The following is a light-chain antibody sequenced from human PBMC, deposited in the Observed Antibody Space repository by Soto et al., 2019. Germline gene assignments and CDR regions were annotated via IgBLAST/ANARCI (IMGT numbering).Light chain of an antibody. V-gene: IGLV1-40*01. CDR2: GNS. Sequence: SVLTQPPSVSGAPGQRVTISCTGSSSNIGAGYDVHWYQQLPGTAPKLLIYGNSNRPSGVPDRVSGSKSGTSASLAITGVQAEDEADYYCQSYDSSLSAYVFGTGTKLTVL. CDR1: SSNIGAGYD. CDR3: QSYDSSLSAYV. J-gene: IGLJ1*01.